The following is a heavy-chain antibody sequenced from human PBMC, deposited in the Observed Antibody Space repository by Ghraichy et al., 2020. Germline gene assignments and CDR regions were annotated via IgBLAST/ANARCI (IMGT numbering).Heavy chain of an antibody. D-gene: IGHD1-26*01. J-gene: IGHJ4*02. CDR1: DFSFTDAW. Sequence: ETLSLTCAASDFSFTDAWMNRVRQAPGKGLEWVARIRSQINGRTADYAAPVKGRFTVSRDDSRNTLYLQMNRLRTEDTAMYFCTTDEGGSRFWGQGTLVTVSS. V-gene: IGHV3-15*07. CDR3: TTDEGGSRF. CDR2: IRSQINGRTA.